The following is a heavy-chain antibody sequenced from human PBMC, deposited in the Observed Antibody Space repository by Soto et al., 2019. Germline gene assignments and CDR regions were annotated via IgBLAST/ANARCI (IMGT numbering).Heavy chain of an antibody. CDR3: ARAALDRSWGGRYYYYYGMDV. Sequence: GGSLRLSCSASGFTFSSYGMHWFRQAPGKGLEWVAVIWYDGSNKYYADSVKGRFTISRDNSKNTLYLQMNSLRAEDTAVYYCARAALDRSWGGRYYYYYGMDVWGQGTTVTVSS. J-gene: IGHJ6*02. CDR1: GFTFSSYG. V-gene: IGHV3-33*01. CDR2: IWYDGSNK. D-gene: IGHD6-13*01.